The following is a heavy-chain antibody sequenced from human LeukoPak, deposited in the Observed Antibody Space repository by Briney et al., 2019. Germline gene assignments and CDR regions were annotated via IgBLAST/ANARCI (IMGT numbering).Heavy chain of an antibody. CDR1: GGSISSYY. J-gene: IGHJ4*02. D-gene: IGHD3-3*01. CDR2: IHDSVNT. CDR3: ARGRITIFGVVTPLFDY. V-gene: IGHV4-59*01. Sequence: SEPLSLTCTVSGGSISSYYWTWLRQSPGTGLEWIGYIHDSVNTDYNPSLKSRVTISVDTSNKQFSLKLNSVTAADTAVYYCARGRITIFGVVTPLFDYWGQGTLVTVSS.